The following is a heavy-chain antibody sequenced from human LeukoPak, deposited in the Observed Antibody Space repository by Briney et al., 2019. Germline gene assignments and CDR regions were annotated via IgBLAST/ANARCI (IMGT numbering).Heavy chain of an antibody. Sequence: GGSLRLSCAAPGFTFSSYSMNWVRQAPGKGLEWVSSISSSSSYIYYADSVKGRFTISRDNAKNSLYLQMNSLRAEDTAVYYCARDIVVVPAAIEAHNWFDPWGQGTLVTVSS. V-gene: IGHV3-21*01. D-gene: IGHD2-2*01. CDR2: ISSSSSYI. CDR3: ARDIVVVPAAIEAHNWFDP. J-gene: IGHJ5*02. CDR1: GFTFSSYS.